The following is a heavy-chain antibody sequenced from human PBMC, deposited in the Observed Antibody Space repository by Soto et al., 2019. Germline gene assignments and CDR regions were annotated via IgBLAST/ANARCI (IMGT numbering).Heavy chain of an antibody. CDR2: IFHTGTT. V-gene: IGHV4-31*03. CDR3: ARGLGYDSNGRFLAAFDV. J-gene: IGHJ3*01. CDR1: GASLSSGGYY. Sequence: QVQLQESGPGLAKPSQTLSLTCTVSGASLSSGGYYWTWIRQFPGKALEWIGYIFHTGTTFYNPSLKSRVVMSIEKSDNQFSLNLRSVTAADTAVYYCARGLGYDSNGRFLAAFDVWGQGTMVTVSS. D-gene: IGHD3-22*01.